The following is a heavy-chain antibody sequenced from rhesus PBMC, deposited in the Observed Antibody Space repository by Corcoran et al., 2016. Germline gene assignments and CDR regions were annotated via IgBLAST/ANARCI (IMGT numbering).Heavy chain of an antibody. D-gene: IGHD6-31*01. CDR3: AGGSGSGLFDY. CDR2: INGNSGST. CDR1: GASISSYW. Sequence: QVQLQESGPGLVKPSETLSLTCAVSGASISSYWWNWIRKPPGKGLEWIGDINGNSGSTTSNPSLTVRVSISQDPSKNQFSLKRTSVTAADTALYYCAGGSGSGLFDYWGQGVLVTVSS. V-gene: IGHV4-80*01. J-gene: IGHJ4*01.